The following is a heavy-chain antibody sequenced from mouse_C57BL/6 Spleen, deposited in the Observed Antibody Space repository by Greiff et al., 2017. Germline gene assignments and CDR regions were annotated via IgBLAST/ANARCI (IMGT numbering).Heavy chain of an antibody. CDR2: SRNKANDYTT. D-gene: IGHD2-2*01. Sequence: EVKLVESGGGLVQSGRSLRLSCATSGFTFSDFYMEWVRQAPGKGLEWIAASRNKANDYTTEYSASVKGRFIVSRDTSQSILYLQMNALRAEDTAIYYCARDGYGYDRAWFAYWGQGTLVTVSA. J-gene: IGHJ3*01. V-gene: IGHV7-1*01. CDR3: ARDGYGYDRAWFAY. CDR1: GFTFSDFY.